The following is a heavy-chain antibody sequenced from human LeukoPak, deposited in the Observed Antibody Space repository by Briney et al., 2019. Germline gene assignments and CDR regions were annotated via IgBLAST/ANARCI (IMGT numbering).Heavy chain of an antibody. CDR2: IYYSGST. V-gene: IGHV4-39*01. Sequence: PSETLSLTCTVSGGSISSSSYYWGWIRQPPGKGLEWIGSIYYSGSTYYNPSLKSRATISVDTSKNQFSLKLSSVTAADTAVYYCARLHPGSDYYYYYGMDVWGQGTTVTVSS. CDR1: GGSISSSSYY. CDR3: ARLHPGSDYYYYYGMDV. J-gene: IGHJ6*02. D-gene: IGHD3-10*01.